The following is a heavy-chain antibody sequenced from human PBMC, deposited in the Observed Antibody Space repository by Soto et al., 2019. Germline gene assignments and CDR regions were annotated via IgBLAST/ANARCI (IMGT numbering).Heavy chain of an antibody. D-gene: IGHD6-6*01. Sequence: GGSLRLSCAASGFTFSSYAMSWVRQAPGKGLEWVSAISGSGGSTYYADSVKGRFTISRDNSKNTLYLQMNSLRAEDTAVYYYAKGTYSSSSYYNYWGQGTLVTVSS. V-gene: IGHV3-23*01. CDR1: GFTFSSYA. J-gene: IGHJ4*02. CDR2: ISGSGGST. CDR3: AKGTYSSSSYYNY.